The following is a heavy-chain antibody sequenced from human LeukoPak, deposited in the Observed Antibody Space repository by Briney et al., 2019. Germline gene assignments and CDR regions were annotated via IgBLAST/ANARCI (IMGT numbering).Heavy chain of an antibody. Sequence: GASVKVSCKASGYTFTSYAMNWVRQAPGQGLEWMGWINTNTGNPTYAQGFTGRFVFSLDTSVSTAYLQISSLKAEDTAVYYCARGVVAATRGTYYYYGMDVWGQGTTVTVSS. D-gene: IGHD2-15*01. V-gene: IGHV7-4-1*02. J-gene: IGHJ6*02. CDR2: INTNTGNP. CDR1: GYTFTSYA. CDR3: ARGVVAATRGTYYYYGMDV.